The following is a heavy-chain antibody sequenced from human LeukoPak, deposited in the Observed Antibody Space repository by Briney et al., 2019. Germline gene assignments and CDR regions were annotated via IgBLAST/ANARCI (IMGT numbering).Heavy chain of an antibody. J-gene: IGHJ3*02. Sequence: SQTLSLTCTVSGGSISSGDYYWSWIRQPPGKGLEWIGYIYYSGSTYYNPSLKSRVTISVDTSKNQFSLKLSSVTAADTAVYYCARGPYDFWSGYSAFDIWGQGTMVTVSS. CDR1: GGSISSGDYY. CDR3: ARGPYDFWSGYSAFDI. D-gene: IGHD3-3*01. CDR2: IYYSGST. V-gene: IGHV4-30-4*01.